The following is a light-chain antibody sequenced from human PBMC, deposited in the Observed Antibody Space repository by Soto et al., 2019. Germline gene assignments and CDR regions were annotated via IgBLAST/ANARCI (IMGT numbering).Light chain of an antibody. V-gene: IGKV1-39*01. Sequence: DSEVTQCPASRCVGVGCRARMTWQASQSISTHLNWYQNKPGKDPNLLIHAAYNLQTGVTSRFSGSGSGTDFTLTISSLQPEDFATYYCQESYNAPRTFGKGTTGDNK. CDR1: QSISTH. CDR3: QESYNAPRT. CDR2: AAY. J-gene: IGKJ4*01.